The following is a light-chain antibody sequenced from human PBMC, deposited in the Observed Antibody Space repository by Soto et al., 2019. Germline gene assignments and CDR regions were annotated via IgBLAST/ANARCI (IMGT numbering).Light chain of an antibody. CDR3: QQYGSSPWT. V-gene: IGKV3-20*01. CDR2: GAS. J-gene: IGKJ1*01. Sequence: EIVLTQSPGTLSLSPGERATLSCRASQSVSSNYLAWYQQKPGQAPRLLIYGASSRATGIPDRFSGSGSETDVTLTISRLEPEDFAVYYCQQYGSSPWTFGQGTKVDIK. CDR1: QSVSSNY.